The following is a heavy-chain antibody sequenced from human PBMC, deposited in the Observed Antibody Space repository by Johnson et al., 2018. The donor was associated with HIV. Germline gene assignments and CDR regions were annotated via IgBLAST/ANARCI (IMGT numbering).Heavy chain of an antibody. CDR2: ISYDGGNK. V-gene: IGHV3-30*14. D-gene: IGHD1-26*01. Sequence: QVQLVESGGGVVQPEMSLRLSCAASGFTFSSFPMHWVRQAPGKGLEWVAVISYDGGNKYYTDSVTGRFTISRDTSKNTLYLQMNSLRAADTAVYYCARDPSPIVGATYAFDIWGQGTMVTVSS. CDR3: ARDPSPIVGATYAFDI. CDR1: GFTFSSFP. J-gene: IGHJ3*02.